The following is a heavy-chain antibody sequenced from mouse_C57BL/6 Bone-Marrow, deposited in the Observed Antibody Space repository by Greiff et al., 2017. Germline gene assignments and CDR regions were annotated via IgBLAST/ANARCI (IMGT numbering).Heavy chain of an antibody. D-gene: IGHD3-2*02. CDR3: AREGSSVYWFAY. J-gene: IGHJ3*01. CDR1: GYTFTSYW. Sequence: VQLQQPGAELVKPGASVKLSCKASGYTFTSYWMHWVKQRPGQGLEWIGMIHPNSGSTNYNEKFKSKATLTVDKSSSTAYMQLSSLTSEDSAVXYCAREGSSVYWFAYWGQGALVTASA. V-gene: IGHV1-64*01. CDR2: IHPNSGST.